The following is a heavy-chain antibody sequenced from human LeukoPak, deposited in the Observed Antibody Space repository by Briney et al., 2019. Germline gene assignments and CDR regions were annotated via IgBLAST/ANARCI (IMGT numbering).Heavy chain of an antibody. CDR3: ATSREWELPTKFDY. CDR2: IIPIFGIA. CDR1: GGTVSSYA. J-gene: IGHJ4*02. V-gene: IGHV1-69*04. D-gene: IGHD1-26*01. Sequence: ASVKLSCQASGGTVSSYAISWVRQAPGQRLEWMGRIIPIFGIANYAQKFQGRVTITADKSTSTAYMELSSLRSEDTAVYYCATSREWELPTKFDYWGQGTLVTVSS.